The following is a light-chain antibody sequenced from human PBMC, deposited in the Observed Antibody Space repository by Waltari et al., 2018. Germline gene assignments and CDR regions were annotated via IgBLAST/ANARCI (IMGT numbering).Light chain of an antibody. V-gene: IGKV2-30*01. Sequence: DVVMTQSPLSLPVTLGQAASISCRSSESLVSSDGNTYFNWFHQRPGQPPRRLFYKVSNRDSGVPDRFSGSGSGTDFTLTISRVEAEDVGVYYCMQGIHRTWTFGQGTKVEIK. J-gene: IGKJ1*01. CDR3: MQGIHRTWT. CDR1: ESLVSSDGNTY. CDR2: KVS.